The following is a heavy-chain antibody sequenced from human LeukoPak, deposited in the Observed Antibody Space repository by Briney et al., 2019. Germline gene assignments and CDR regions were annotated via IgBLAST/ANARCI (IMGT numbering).Heavy chain of an antibody. D-gene: IGHD2-21*02. CDR2: IYYSGST. J-gene: IGHJ3*02. V-gene: IGHV4-61*01. CDR3: AREALIAYCGGDCYLGAFDI. CDR1: GGSVSSGSYY. Sequence: SETLSLTCTVSGGSVSSGSYYWSWIWQPPGKGLEWIGYIYYSGSTNYNPSLKSRVTISVDTSKNQFSLKRSSVTAADTAVYYCAREALIAYCGGDCYLGAFDIWGQGTMVTVSS.